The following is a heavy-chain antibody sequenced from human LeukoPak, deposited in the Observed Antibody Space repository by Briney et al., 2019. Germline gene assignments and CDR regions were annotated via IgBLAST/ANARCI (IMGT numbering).Heavy chain of an antibody. CDR3: ARDSHYARPFDP. D-gene: IGHD2-2*01. V-gene: IGHV4-30-4*01. J-gene: IGHJ5*02. Sequence: PSQTLSLTCTVSGGSISSGDYYWSWIRQPPGKGLEWIGYIYYSGSTYYNPSLKSRVTISVDTSKNQCSLKLSSVTAADTAVYYCARDSHYARPFDPWGQGTLVTVSS. CDR2: IYYSGST. CDR1: GGSISSGDYY.